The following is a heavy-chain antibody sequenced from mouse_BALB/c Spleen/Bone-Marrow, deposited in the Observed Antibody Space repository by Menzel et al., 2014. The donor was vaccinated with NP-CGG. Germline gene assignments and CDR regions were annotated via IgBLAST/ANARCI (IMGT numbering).Heavy chain of an antibody. J-gene: IGHJ4*01. CDR2: INSNGGST. V-gene: IGHV5-6-3*01. Sequence: EVQLQESGGGLVQPGGSLKLSCAASGFTFSSYGMSWVRQTPDKRLELVATINSNGGSTYYPDSVKGRFTISRDNAKSTLYLQMSSLKSEDTAMYYCARERDGYFRDAMDYWGQGTSVTVSS. CDR1: GFTFSSYG. CDR3: ARERDGYFRDAMDY. D-gene: IGHD2-3*01.